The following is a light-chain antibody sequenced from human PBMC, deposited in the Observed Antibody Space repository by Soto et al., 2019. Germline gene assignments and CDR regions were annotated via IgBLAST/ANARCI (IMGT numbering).Light chain of an antibody. Sequence: QSALTQPPSVSGAPGQRVTISCSGSSSNIGAGYDVHWFQQLPGTAPKLLIYTNNNRPSGVPDRFSGSKSATSASLAITGLQAEDEADYYCQSYDISLSAYVFGTGTKLTVL. J-gene: IGLJ1*01. V-gene: IGLV1-40*01. CDR3: QSYDISLSAYV. CDR2: TNN. CDR1: SSNIGAGYD.